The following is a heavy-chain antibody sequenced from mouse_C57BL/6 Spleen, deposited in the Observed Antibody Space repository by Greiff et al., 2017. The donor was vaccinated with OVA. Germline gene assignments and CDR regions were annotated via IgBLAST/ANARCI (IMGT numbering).Heavy chain of an antibody. J-gene: IGHJ4*01. CDR2: IYPGDGDT. D-gene: IGHD1-1*01. Sequence: VKLQESGPELVKPGASVKISCKASGYAFSSSWMNWVKQRPGKGLEWIGRIYPGDGDTNYNGKFKGKATLTADKSSSTAYMQLSSLTSEDSAVYFCARGSYYYGSSYEAMDYWGQGTSVTVSS. V-gene: IGHV1-82*01. CDR3: ARGSYYYGSSYEAMDY. CDR1: GYAFSSSW.